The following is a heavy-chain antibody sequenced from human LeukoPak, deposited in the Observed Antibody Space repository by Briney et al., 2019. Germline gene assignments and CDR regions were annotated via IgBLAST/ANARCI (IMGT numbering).Heavy chain of an antibody. Sequence: SETLSLTCTVSGGSISSYYWSWIRQPPGKGLEWIGYIYYSGSTNYNPSLKSRVTISVETYKNQCSLKRRSVTAAPTAVYYCARLGWFGEKGSYYFDYWGQGTLVTVSS. CDR1: GGSISSYY. CDR3: ARLGWFGEKGSYYFDY. J-gene: IGHJ4*02. V-gene: IGHV4-59*08. CDR2: IYYSGST. D-gene: IGHD3-10*01.